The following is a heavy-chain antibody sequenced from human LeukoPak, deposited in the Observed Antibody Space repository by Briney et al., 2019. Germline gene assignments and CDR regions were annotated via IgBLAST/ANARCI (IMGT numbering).Heavy chain of an antibody. V-gene: IGHV3-21*01. CDR3: ARVPTSDLRYYFDY. CDR2: ISSSSSYI. Sequence: GGSLRLSCVASGFTFSSYALSWVRQAPGKGLEWVSSISSSSSYIYYADSVKGRFTISRDNSKNTLYLQMGSLRAEDMAVYYCARVPTSDLRYYFDYWGQGTLVTVSS. CDR1: GFTFSSYA. D-gene: IGHD3-10*01. J-gene: IGHJ4*02.